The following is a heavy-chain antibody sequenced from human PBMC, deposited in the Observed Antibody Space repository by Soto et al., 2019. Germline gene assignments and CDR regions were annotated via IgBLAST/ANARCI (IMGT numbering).Heavy chain of an antibody. CDR1: GGSFSGYY. D-gene: IGHD3-10*01. J-gene: IGHJ4*02. CDR2: INHSGST. V-gene: IGHV4-34*01. Sequence: PSETLSLTCAVYGGSFSGYYWSWIRQPLGKGLEWIGEINHSGSTNYNPPLKSRVTISVDTSKNQFSLKLSSVTAADTAVYYCARGGYYGSGSLYWGQGTLVTVSS. CDR3: ARGGYYGSGSLY.